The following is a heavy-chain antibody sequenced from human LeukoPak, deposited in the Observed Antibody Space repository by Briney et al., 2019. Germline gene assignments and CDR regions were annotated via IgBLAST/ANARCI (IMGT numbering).Heavy chain of an antibody. CDR3: AKDGYCSAGSCFSANDAFDI. J-gene: IGHJ3*02. V-gene: IGHV3-23*01. Sequence: GGSLRLSCGASTFTFSSYGMSWVRQAPGKGLEWVSAISGSGGSTYYADSVKGRLTISRDNSKNSLYLQMNSLRAEDTAVYYCAKDGYCSAGSCFSANDAFDIWGQGTMVTVSS. CDR2: ISGSGGST. CDR1: TFTFSSYG. D-gene: IGHD2-15*01.